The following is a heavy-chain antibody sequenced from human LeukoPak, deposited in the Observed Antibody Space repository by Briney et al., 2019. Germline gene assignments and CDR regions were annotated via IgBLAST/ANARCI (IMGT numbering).Heavy chain of an antibody. CDR2: FNPEEGET. J-gene: IGHJ4*02. CDR1: GYTLTELS. CDR3: APGGSSAYYV. V-gene: IGHV1-24*01. Sequence: GASVTVSCKVSGYTLTELSMQWVGQAPGKGGEGMGGFNPEEGETIYAQRFEGRVTITENTSTDTAYRERSSRRSEDTAVYYCAPGGSSAYYVWGQGTLVTVSS. D-gene: IGHD3-22*01.